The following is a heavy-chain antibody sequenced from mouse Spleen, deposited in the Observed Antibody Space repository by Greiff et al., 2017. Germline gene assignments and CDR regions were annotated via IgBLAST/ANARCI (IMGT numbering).Heavy chain of an antibody. Sequence: VKLVESGPGLVQPSQSLSITCTVSGFSLTSYGVHWVRQSPGKGLEWLGVIWSGGSTDYNAAFISRLSISKDKSKSQVFFKMNSLQADDTAIYYCARNGPTMITTFAYWGQGTLVTVSA. V-gene: IGHV2-2*01. CDR2: IWSGGST. D-gene: IGHD2-4*01. CDR1: GFSLTSYG. J-gene: IGHJ3*01. CDR3: ARNGPTMITTFAY.